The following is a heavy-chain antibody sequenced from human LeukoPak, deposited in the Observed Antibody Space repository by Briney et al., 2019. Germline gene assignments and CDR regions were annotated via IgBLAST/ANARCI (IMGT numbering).Heavy chain of an antibody. Sequence: GGSLRLSCAASGFTFSSYAMSWVRQAPGKGLEWVSAISGSGGSTYYADSVKGRFTIPRDNSKNTLYLQMNSLRAGDTAVYYCATKGYCSSTSCYAPAPFDYWGQGTLVTVSS. V-gene: IGHV3-23*01. CDR2: ISGSGGST. D-gene: IGHD2-2*01. CDR3: ATKGYCSSTSCYAPAPFDY. J-gene: IGHJ4*02. CDR1: GFTFSSYA.